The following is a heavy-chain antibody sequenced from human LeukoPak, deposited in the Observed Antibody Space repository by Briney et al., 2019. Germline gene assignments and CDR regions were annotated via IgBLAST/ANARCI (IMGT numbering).Heavy chain of an antibody. CDR3: AGGAVQPPEIPFDY. D-gene: IGHD5-18*01. J-gene: IGHJ4*02. Sequence: PGGSLRLSCAASGFTFSSYAMSWVRQAPGKGLEWVSAISGSGGSTYYADSVKGRFTISRDNSKNTLYLQMNSLRAEDAAVYYCAGGAVQPPEIPFDYWGQGTLVTVSS. CDR2: ISGSGGST. V-gene: IGHV3-23*01. CDR1: GFTFSSYA.